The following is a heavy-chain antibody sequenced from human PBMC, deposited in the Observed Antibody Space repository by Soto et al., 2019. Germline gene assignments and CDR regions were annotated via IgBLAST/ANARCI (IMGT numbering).Heavy chain of an antibody. J-gene: IGHJ6*02. V-gene: IGHV1-69*13. CDR1: GGTFSSYA. Sequence: SVKFSCKASGGTFSSYAISWVRQAPGQGLEWMGGIIPIFGTANYAQKFQGRVTITADESTSTAYMELSSLRSEDTAVYYCARGPINSSGWSPEAYYYGMDVWGQGTTVTVSS. CDR2: IIPIFGTA. D-gene: IGHD6-19*01. CDR3: ARGPINSSGWSPEAYYYGMDV.